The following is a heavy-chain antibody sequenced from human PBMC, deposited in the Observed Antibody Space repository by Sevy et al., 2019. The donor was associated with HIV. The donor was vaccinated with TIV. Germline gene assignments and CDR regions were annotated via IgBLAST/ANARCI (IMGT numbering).Heavy chain of an antibody. CDR1: GFTFSDYR. Sequence: GGSLRLSCAASGFTFSDYRMHWVRQAPGKGLERVAVISYDGRNNKYNADSVKGRFTISRDNSKNTVYLQMNSLRAEDTAIYYCARDRGEILSSAFDYCGQGTLVTVSS. D-gene: IGHD3-16*01. CDR2: ISYDGRNNK. V-gene: IGHV3-30*04. J-gene: IGHJ4*02. CDR3: ARDRGEILSSAFDY.